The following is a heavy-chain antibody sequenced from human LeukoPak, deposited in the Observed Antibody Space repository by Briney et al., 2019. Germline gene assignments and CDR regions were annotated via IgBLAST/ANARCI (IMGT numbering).Heavy chain of an antibody. CDR2: INHSGST. J-gene: IGHJ6*02. CDR1: GGSFSGYY. V-gene: IGHV4-34*01. D-gene: IGHD1-26*01. CDR3: ARWVVRYSGSYPTPSYYYYGMDV. Sequence: PSETLSLTCAVYGGSFSGYYWSWIRQPPGKGLEWIGEINHSGSTNYNPSLKSRVTISVDTSKNQFSLKLSSVTAADTAVYYCARWVVRYSGSYPTPSYYYYGMDVWGQGTTVTVSS.